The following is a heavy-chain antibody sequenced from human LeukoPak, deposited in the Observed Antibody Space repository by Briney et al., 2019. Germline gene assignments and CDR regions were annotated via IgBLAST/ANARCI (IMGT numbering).Heavy chain of an antibody. J-gene: IGHJ4*02. CDR2: ISGSGGST. CDR3: AKTSGWSSVNY. CDR1: GFTFSSYE. V-gene: IGHV3-23*01. D-gene: IGHD6-19*01. Sequence: GGSLRLSCAASGFTFSSYEMNWVRQAPGKGLEWVSAISGSGGSTYYADSVKGRFTISRDNSKNTLYLQMNSLRAEDTAVYYCAKTSGWSSVNYWGQGTLVTVSS.